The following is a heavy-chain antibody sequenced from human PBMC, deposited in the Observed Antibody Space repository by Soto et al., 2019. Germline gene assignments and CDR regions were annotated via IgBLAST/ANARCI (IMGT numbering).Heavy chain of an antibody. CDR2: LYWHDNN. Sequence: PTIGNPTQTSTLTLIFTGFSLITSLVRLGWIQQPSGKTLEWIAPLYWHDNNRYNTSLQNMPTITKDTSKSHVVLTMSNMDPVATATYCCGVLIEFRSWNFFDYWGQGTLVTVSS. CDR3: GVLIEFRSWNFFDY. J-gene: IGHJ4*02. D-gene: IGHD1-26*01. V-gene: IGHV2-5*01. CDR1: GFSLITSLVR.